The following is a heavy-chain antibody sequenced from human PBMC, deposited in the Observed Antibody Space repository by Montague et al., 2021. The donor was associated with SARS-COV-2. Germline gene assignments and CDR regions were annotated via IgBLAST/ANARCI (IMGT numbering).Heavy chain of an antibody. CDR3: ARDYCDSTGLDWFDP. CDR2: IHTSGGT. CDR1: GGSIITGSNFY. J-gene: IGHJ5*02. Sequence: TLSLTCAVSGGSIITGSNFYWGWIRQSAGKGLEWIGRIHTSGGTNYNPSLKSRPTMPVDSAANQSSLKLTSATAADAAVYYCARDYCDSTGLDWFDPWGQGLLVTVPS. D-gene: IGHD2/OR15-2a*01. V-gene: IGHV4-61*02.